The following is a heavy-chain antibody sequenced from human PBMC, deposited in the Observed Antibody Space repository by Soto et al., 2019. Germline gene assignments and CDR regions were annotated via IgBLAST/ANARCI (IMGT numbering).Heavy chain of an antibody. D-gene: IGHD2-15*01. J-gene: IGHJ4*02. V-gene: IGHV3-9*01. CDR3: TRGGPDAFCGGGRCYFDY. CDR2: ITWNSNVI. Sequence: EVQLVESGGGLVQPGRSLRLSCAASGFTFDDFAMLWVRRVPGKGLEWVSSITWNSNVIGYADSVKGRFTISRDNAKNSLYLQMNSLRPEDTAFYYCTRGGPDAFCGGGRCYFDYWGQGTLVTVSS. CDR1: GFTFDDFA.